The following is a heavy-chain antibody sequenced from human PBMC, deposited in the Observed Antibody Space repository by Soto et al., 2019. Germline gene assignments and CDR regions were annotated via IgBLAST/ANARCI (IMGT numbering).Heavy chain of an antibody. CDR1: GFTFGDYA. V-gene: IGHV3-49*04. CDR2: IRSKAYGGTT. Sequence: GGSLRLSCTASGFTFGDYAMSWVRQAPGKGLEWVGFIRSKAYGGTTEYAASVKGRFTISRDDSKSIAYLQMSSLKTEDTAVYYCTRGRFSYDSSGYYYGGYYFDYWGQGTLVTVSS. D-gene: IGHD3-22*01. CDR3: TRGRFSYDSSGYYYGGYYFDY. J-gene: IGHJ4*02.